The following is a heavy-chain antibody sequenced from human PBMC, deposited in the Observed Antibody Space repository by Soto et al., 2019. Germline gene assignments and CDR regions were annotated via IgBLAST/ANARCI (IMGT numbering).Heavy chain of an antibody. D-gene: IGHD6-13*01. CDR2: VYYSGST. Sequence: SETLSLTCTFTGDSVNSYYWSWMRHPPGKGLECMGYVYYSGSTNYNPSLKSRVTISVDTSKNQISLRLKSVTAADTAVYYCARPGTSGIHYFDYLGQRRLVTVSS. CDR3: ARPGTSGIHYFDY. J-gene: IGHJ4*02. V-gene: IGHV4-59*02. CDR1: GDSVNSYY.